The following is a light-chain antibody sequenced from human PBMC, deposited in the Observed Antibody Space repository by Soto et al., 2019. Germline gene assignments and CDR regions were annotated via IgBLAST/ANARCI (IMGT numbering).Light chain of an antibody. CDR1: NSNIGSDI. V-gene: IGLV1-44*01. CDR2: TTN. CDR3: ATWDGGLSGPFV. Sequence: QSVLTQPPSASGTPGQRATISCCGSNSNIGSDIVNCYQLLPGAAPEVLINTTNQRPSGVPVRFSRSKSGTSASLAISGLQSEDEANSSCATWDGGLSGPFVFGTGTKVTVL. J-gene: IGLJ1*01.